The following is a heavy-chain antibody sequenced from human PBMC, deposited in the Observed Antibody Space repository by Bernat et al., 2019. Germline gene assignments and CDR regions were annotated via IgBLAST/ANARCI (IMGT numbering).Heavy chain of an antibody. D-gene: IGHD6-13*01. CDR2: ISGSGGSP. CDR3: AKDQGRGKQQLALDY. J-gene: IGHJ4*02. Sequence: EVQLVESGGGLVQPGGSLRLSCAASGFTFSSYTMSWVRQAPGKGLEYVSGISGSGGSPSYADSVKGRFTISRDNSKNTLYLQMNSLRAEDTAVYYCAKDQGRGKQQLALDYWGQGTLVTVSS. CDR1: GFTFSSYT. V-gene: IGHV3-23*04.